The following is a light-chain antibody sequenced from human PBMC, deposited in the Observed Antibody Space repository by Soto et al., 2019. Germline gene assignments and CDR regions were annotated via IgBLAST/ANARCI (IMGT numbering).Light chain of an antibody. Sequence: QSVLTQPPSASGTPGQRVTIACSGSSSNIGSTTVKWYQQLPGTAPKLLIYNNNQRPSGVPDRFSGSESGTSASLAISELQSEDEADYYCAAWDDSLNGVVFGGGTQLTVL. CDR1: SSNIGSTT. V-gene: IGLV1-44*01. J-gene: IGLJ3*02. CDR3: AAWDDSLNGVV. CDR2: NNN.